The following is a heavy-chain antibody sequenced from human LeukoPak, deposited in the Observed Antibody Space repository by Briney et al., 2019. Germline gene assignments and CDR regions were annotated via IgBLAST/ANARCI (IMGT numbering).Heavy chain of an antibody. V-gene: IGHV4-4*07. Sequence: SETLSLTCTVSGGSISSYYWSWIRQPAGKGLEWIGRIYTSGSTNYNPSLKSRVTISVDKSKNQFSLKLSSVTAADTAVHYCARVATGYSSSWYQRYYYYMDVWGKGTTVTVSS. CDR2: IYTSGST. CDR1: GGSISSYY. J-gene: IGHJ6*03. D-gene: IGHD6-13*01. CDR3: ARVATGYSSSWYQRYYYYMDV.